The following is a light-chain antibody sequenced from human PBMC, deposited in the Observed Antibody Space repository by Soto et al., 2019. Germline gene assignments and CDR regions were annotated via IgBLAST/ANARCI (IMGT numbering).Light chain of an antibody. CDR2: DAS. J-gene: IGKJ1*01. CDR1: QSVSSS. V-gene: IGKV3-11*01. Sequence: EIVLTQSPATLSLSPGERATLSCRASQSVSSSLAWYQQKPGQAPRLLMYDASNRATGIPARLSGSGSGTDFTLTISSLEPDDFALYCCQRRSNWPPTFGQGTKVEIK. CDR3: QRRSNWPPT.